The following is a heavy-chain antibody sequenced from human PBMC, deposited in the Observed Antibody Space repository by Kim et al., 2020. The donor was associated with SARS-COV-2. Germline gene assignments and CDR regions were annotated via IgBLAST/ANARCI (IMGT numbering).Heavy chain of an antibody. V-gene: IGHV4-59*08. J-gene: IGHJ2*01. Sequence: TNYNPSLKSRVTISVDTAKNQFSLKLSSVTAADTAVYYCARRSDSTHFDLWGRGTLVTVSS. CDR2: T. CDR3: ARRSDSTHFDL. D-gene: IGHD3-22*01.